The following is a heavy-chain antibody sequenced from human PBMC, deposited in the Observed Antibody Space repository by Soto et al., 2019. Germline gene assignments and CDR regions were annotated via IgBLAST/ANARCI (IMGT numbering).Heavy chain of an antibody. CDR2: IYYSGST. Sequence: SETLSLTCTVSGGSISSSSYYWGWIRQPPGKGLEWIGSIYYSGSTYYNPSLKSRVTISVDTSKNQFSLKLSSVTAADTAVYYCARIERAVEVDSWGKGTTVTVSS. D-gene: IGHD3-9*01. J-gene: IGHJ6*04. V-gene: IGHV4-39*01. CDR1: GGSISSSSYY. CDR3: ARIERAVEVDS.